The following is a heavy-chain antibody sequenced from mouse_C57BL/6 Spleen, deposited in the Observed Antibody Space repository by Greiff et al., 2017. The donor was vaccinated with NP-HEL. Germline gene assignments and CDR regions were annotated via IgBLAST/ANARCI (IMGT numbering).Heavy chain of an antibody. CDR1: GYTFTSYG. Sequence: QVQLKESGAELARPGASVKLSCKASGYTFTSYGISWVKQRTGQGLEWIGEIYPRSGNTYYNEKFKGKATLTADKSSSTAYMELRSLTSEDSAVYFCARRDYYGSSLRYFDVWGTGTTVTVSS. V-gene: IGHV1-81*01. CDR3: ARRDYYGSSLRYFDV. D-gene: IGHD1-1*01. J-gene: IGHJ1*03. CDR2: IYPRSGNT.